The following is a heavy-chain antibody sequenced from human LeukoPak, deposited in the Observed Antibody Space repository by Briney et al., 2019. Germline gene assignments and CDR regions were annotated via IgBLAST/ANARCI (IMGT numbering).Heavy chain of an antibody. Sequence: SEALSLTCTVSGYSISSGYYWGWIRQPPGKGMEWIGSIFHSGNTYYNPSLKSRVTISVDTSKNQFSLKLNSVTAADTAVYYCARAAYYGGYTFDYWGQGNLVTVSS. CDR3: ARAAYYGGYTFDY. CDR2: IFHSGNT. J-gene: IGHJ4*02. V-gene: IGHV4-38-2*02. D-gene: IGHD4-17*01. CDR1: GYSISSGYY.